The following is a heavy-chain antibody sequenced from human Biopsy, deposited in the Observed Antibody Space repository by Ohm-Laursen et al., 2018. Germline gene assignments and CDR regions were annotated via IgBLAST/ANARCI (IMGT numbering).Heavy chain of an antibody. J-gene: IGHJ6*02. D-gene: IGHD4-17*01. CDR3: ARKIYGDYEVPYSYGMDV. CDR2: ISGSGTLI. Sequence: SLRLSCAASGFTFSDYYMIWVRQALGRGLEWVSYISGSGTLIYYRDSVKGRFTISRDSAKNSLYLQMDSLRAEDTAVYYCARKIYGDYEVPYSYGMDVWGLGTTVTVSS. CDR1: GFTFSDYY. V-gene: IGHV3-11*01.